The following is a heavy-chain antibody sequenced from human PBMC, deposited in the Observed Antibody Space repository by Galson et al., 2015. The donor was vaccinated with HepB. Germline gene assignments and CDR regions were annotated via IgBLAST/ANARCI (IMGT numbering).Heavy chain of an antibody. CDR3: ARDPNAAATGTWG. V-gene: IGHV3-66*01. CDR1: GLTVSNNY. D-gene: IGHD6-13*01. Sequence: SLRLSCAASGLTVSNNYMSWVRQAPGKGLECVSVIYSGGGTNYADSVKGRFTISRDNSKNTVYLQMNSLRAEDTAVYYCARDPNAAATGTWGWGRGTLVTVSS. CDR2: IYSGGGT. J-gene: IGHJ4*02.